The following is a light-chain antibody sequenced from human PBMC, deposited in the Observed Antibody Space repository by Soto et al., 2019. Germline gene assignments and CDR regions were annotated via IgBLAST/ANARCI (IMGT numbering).Light chain of an antibody. CDR1: QNVNNF. CDR2: DAS. J-gene: IGKJ5*01. Sequence: EGVFTQSPSSLSLSPGERATFSCRASQNVNNFLAWYQQKPGQAPRLLIYDASNRATGIPARFSGSGSGTDFTLTISSLESEDFAIYYCQQRSNWPTFGQGTRLEIK. CDR3: QQRSNWPT. V-gene: IGKV3-11*01.